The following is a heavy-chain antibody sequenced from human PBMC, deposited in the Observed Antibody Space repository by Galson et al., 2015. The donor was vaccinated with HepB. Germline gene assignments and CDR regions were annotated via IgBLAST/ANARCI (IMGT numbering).Heavy chain of an antibody. CDR2: INPINGGT. D-gene: IGHD1-26*01. J-gene: IGHJ6*03. CDR1: GYSFTGYY. CDR3: AREWEPDDYMDV. Sequence: SVKVSCKASGYSFTGYYMHWVRQAPGQGLEWMGRINPINGGTNYAQKFHGRVTMTRDTSIRTGYMELSRLISDDTAVYYCAREWEPDDYMDVWGKGTTVTVSS. V-gene: IGHV1-2*06.